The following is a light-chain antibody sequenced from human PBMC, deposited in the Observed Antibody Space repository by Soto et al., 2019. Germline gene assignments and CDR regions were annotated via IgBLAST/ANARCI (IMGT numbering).Light chain of an antibody. Sequence: AIRMTQSPSSFSASTGDIVTITCRASQGISSYLAWYQQKPGKAPKLLIYAASTLQSGVPSRFSGSGSGTDFTLTISCLQSEDFATDYCQQYYSYPITVGQGTLLEIK. CDR2: AAS. V-gene: IGKV1-8*01. J-gene: IGKJ5*01. CDR1: QGISSY. CDR3: QQYYSYPIT.